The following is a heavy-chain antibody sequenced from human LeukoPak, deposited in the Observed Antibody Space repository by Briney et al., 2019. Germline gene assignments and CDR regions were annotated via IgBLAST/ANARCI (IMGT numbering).Heavy chain of an antibody. CDR2: ISSSSSYI. J-gene: IGHJ5*02. V-gene: IGHV3-21*01. CDR1: GFTFSSYS. CDR3: ARAGGYGNNLGFDP. Sequence: GGSLRLSCAASGFTFSSYSMNWVRQAPGKGLEWVSSISSSSSYIYYADSVKGRFTISRDNAKNSLYPQMNSLRAEDTAVYYCARAGGYGNNLGFDPWGQGTLVTVSS. D-gene: IGHD4-11*01.